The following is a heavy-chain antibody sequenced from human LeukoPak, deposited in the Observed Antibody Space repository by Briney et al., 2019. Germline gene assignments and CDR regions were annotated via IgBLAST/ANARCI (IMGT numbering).Heavy chain of an antibody. CDR3: ARDEQGSGWFGAFDI. D-gene: IGHD6-19*01. J-gene: IGHJ3*02. CDR2: ISYDGSNK. Sequence: GGSLRLSCAASGFTFSSYAMHWVRQAPGKGLEWVAVISYDGSNKYYADSVKRRFTISRDNSKNTLYLQMNSLRAEDTAVYYCARDEQGSGWFGAFDIWGQGTMVTVSS. CDR1: GFTFSSYA. V-gene: IGHV3-30*04.